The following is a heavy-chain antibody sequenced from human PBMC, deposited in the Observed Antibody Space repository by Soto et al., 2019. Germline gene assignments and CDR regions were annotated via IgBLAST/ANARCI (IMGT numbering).Heavy chain of an antibody. Sequence: SETLSLTCTVSVNSVSGPFWAWIRQPPGKGLEWIGYIYYSGSTNYNPSLKSRVTISVDTSKNQFSLKLSSVTAADTAVYYCARGGLKPYSSSSVRGWFDPWGQGTLVTVSS. CDR3: ARGGLKPYSSSSVRGWFDP. CDR1: VNSVSGPF. CDR2: IYYSGST. J-gene: IGHJ5*02. V-gene: IGHV4-59*02. D-gene: IGHD6-6*01.